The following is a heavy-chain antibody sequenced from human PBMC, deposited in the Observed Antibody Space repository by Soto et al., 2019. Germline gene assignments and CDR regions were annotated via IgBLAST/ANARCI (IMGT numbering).Heavy chain of an antibody. D-gene: IGHD3-10*01. CDR2: ISISSDYK. J-gene: IGHJ5*02. CDR1: GFSFSNHH. Sequence: QLVELGGGLVQPGGSLRLSCVASGFSFSNHHMNWIRQAPGKGLEWVSYISISSDYKHYADSVRGRFTVSRDNARNSLYLQMNCLRDEDTAVYYCARDIWEYGSNWFDPWGQGTLVTVSS. CDR3: ARDIWEYGSNWFDP. V-gene: IGHV3-48*02.